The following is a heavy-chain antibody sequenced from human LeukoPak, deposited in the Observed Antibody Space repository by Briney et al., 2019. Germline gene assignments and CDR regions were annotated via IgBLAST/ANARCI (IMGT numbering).Heavy chain of an antibody. CDR2: IYTRGAT. CDR3: ARPYTSDYRGAFDI. CDR1: GDYISGSNNSATYY. V-gene: IGHV4-61*02. Sequence: PSETLSLTCTVPGDYISGSNNSATYYWSWIRQPAGKRLEWLGRIYTRGATNYNPSLKSRLTISIDMSKNQFSLRLNSVTAADTAVYYCARPYTSDYRGAFDIWGQGTMVTVSS. J-gene: IGHJ3*02. D-gene: IGHD6-19*01.